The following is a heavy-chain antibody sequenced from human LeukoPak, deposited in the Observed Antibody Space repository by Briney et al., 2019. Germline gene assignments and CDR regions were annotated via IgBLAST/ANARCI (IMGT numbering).Heavy chain of an antibody. CDR2: IYPGESDT. CDR3: ARRGRDGYSLYFDY. V-gene: IGHV5-51*01. D-gene: IGHD5-24*01. Sequence: GESPKISCKGSGYRFTSYWILWVLQMPAKRLGWRVIIYPGESDTRYSPSLQGQVTISADKSISTAYLQWSSLKASDTAMYYCARRGRDGYSLYFDYWGQGTLVTVSS. CDR1: GYRFTSYW. J-gene: IGHJ4*02.